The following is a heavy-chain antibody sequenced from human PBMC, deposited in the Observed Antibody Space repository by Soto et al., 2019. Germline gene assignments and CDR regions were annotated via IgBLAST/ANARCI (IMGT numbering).Heavy chain of an antibody. Sequence: ASVKVSCKASGYTFTSYGISWVRQAPGQGLEWVGWISPYTGNRNYTESLQGRVTMTTDTSTSTAYMELKSLTSDDTAVYFCARIRRRTNTPEARLDHWGQGSLVTVSS. CDR2: ISPYTGNR. V-gene: IGHV1-18*01. CDR1: GYTFTSYG. CDR3: ARIRRRTNTPEARLDH. J-gene: IGHJ4*02.